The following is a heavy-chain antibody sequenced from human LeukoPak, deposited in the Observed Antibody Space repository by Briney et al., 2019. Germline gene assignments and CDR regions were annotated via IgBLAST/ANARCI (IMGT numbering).Heavy chain of an antibody. CDR2: IYHSGTT. CDR1: GEYITSYY. J-gene: IGHJ5*02. D-gene: IGHD6-13*01. Sequence: PSETLSLTCSVSGEYITSYYWSWIRQPPGKGLEWIVYIYHSGTTEYNPSLKSRVTISVDTSKNQFSLKLSSVTAADTAVYYCARRVSRWFDPWGHGTLVTVSS. V-gene: IGHV4-59*01. CDR3: ARRVSRWFDP.